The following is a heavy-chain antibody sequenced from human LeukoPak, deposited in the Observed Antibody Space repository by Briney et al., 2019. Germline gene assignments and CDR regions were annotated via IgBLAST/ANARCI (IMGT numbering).Heavy chain of an antibody. J-gene: IGHJ4*02. Sequence: SETLSLTCTVSGGSISGYYWSWIRQPPGKGLEWLGYIYYSGSTYYNPSLKSRVTISVDTSKNQFSLKLSSVTAADTAVYYCARDFDSSGAYFDYWGQGTLVTVSS. D-gene: IGHD3-22*01. CDR2: IYYSGST. CDR3: ARDFDSSGAYFDY. V-gene: IGHV4-59*12. CDR1: GGSISGYY.